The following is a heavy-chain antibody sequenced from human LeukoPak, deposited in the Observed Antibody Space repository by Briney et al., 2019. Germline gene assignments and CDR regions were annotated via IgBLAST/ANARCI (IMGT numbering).Heavy chain of an antibody. CDR2: ISSSSSTI. CDR1: GFTFSSYS. CDR3: ARVVATINYYYYYYMDV. J-gene: IGHJ6*03. Sequence: GGSLRLSCAASGFTFSSYSMNWVRQAPGKGPEWVSYISSSSSTIYYADSVKGRFTISRDNAKNSLYLQMNSLRAEDTAVYYCARVVATINYYYYYYMDVWGKGTTVTVSS. V-gene: IGHV3-48*01. D-gene: IGHD5-12*01.